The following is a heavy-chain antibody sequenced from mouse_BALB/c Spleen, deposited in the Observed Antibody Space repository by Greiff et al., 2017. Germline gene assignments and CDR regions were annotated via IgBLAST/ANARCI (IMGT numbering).Heavy chain of an antibody. D-gene: IGHD2-10*01. CDR3: ARDSPAYYGNPYYAMDY. CDR1: GFSLTSYG. Sequence: VQLVESGPGLVAPSQSLSITCTVSGFSLTSYGVHWVRQPPGKGLEWLGVIWAGGSTNYNSALMSRLSISKDNSKSQVFLKMNSLQTDDTAMYYCARDSPAYYGNPYYAMDYWGQGTSVTVSS. CDR2: IWAGGST. J-gene: IGHJ4*01. V-gene: IGHV2-9*02.